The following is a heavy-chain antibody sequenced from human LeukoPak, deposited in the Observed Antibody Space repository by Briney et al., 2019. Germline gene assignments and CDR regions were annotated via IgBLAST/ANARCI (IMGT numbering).Heavy chain of an antibody. Sequence: GGSLRLSCAASGFTFSSYDMHWVRQATGKGLEWVSAIGTAGDTYYPGSVKGRFTISRENAKNSLYLQMNSLRAEDTAVYYCVRESGVWVGPGIGRPLDVWGKGTAVTVSS. V-gene: IGHV3-13*01. CDR3: VRESGVWVGPGIGRPLDV. CDR1: GFTFSSYD. D-gene: IGHD3-16*01. CDR2: IGTAGDT. J-gene: IGHJ6*04.